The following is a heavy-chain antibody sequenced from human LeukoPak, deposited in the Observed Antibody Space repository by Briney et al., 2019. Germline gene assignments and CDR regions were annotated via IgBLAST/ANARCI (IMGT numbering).Heavy chain of an antibody. CDR3: ARGGYDPTYYMDV. J-gene: IGHJ6*03. CDR2: IYYSGST. V-gene: IGHV4-59*01. CDR1: GGSISSYY. Sequence: PSETLSLTCTVSGGSISSYYWSWIRQPPGKGLEWIGYIYYSGSTNYNPSLKSRVTTAVDTSKNQFSLKLSSVTAADTAVYYCARGGYDPTYYMDVWGKGTTVTVSS. D-gene: IGHD3-3*01.